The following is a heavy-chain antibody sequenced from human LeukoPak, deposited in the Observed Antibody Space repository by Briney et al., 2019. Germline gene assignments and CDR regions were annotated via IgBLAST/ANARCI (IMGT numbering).Heavy chain of an antibody. CDR3: AREGYYDSSLDY. CDR2: INPNSGGT. CDR1: GYTFTGYY. Sequence: ASVKVSCKASGYTFTGYYMHWVRQAPGQGLEWMGRINPNSGGTNYAQKFQGRVTMTRDTSISTAYMELSRLRSDDTAVYYCAREGYYDSSLDYWGQGTLVTVSS. D-gene: IGHD3-22*01. J-gene: IGHJ4*02. V-gene: IGHV1-2*06.